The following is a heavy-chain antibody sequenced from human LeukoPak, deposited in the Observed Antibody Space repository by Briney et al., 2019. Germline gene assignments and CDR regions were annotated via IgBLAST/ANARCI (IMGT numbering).Heavy chain of an antibody. J-gene: IGHJ3*02. CDR1: GFSFSDYY. D-gene: IGHD3-10*01. CDR2: ISNSSTTM. CDR3: ARARGAYAFDI. V-gene: IGHV3-11*04. Sequence: GGSLRLSCAASGFSFSDYYMGWFRQAPGKGLEWVSFISNSSTTMYYTDSLKGRFTISRDNAKKSLYLQMNSLRADDTAVYYCARARGAYAFDIWGQGTLVTVSS.